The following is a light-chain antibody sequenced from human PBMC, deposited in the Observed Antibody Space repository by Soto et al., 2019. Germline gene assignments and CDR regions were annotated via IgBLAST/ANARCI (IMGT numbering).Light chain of an antibody. Sequence: QSALTQPRSVSGSPGQSVTISCTGTRNDVGGYNRVSWYQQPPGTAPKLMISEVSNRPSGVPDRFSGSKSGNTASLTISGLQAEDEADYYCSLYTTSSTVLFGGGTKLTVL. CDR2: EVS. J-gene: IGLJ2*01. V-gene: IGLV2-18*01. CDR3: SLYTTSSTVL. CDR1: RNDVGGYNR.